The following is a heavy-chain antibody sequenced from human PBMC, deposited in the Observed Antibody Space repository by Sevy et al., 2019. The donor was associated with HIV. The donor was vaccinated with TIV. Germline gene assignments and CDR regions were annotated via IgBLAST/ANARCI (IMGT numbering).Heavy chain of an antibody. CDR1: GHTLTELP. V-gene: IGHV1-24*01. D-gene: IGHD3-22*01. J-gene: IGHJ4*02. CDR3: ASTREYYSDNSGYFDY. Sequence: ASVKVSCKFSGHTLTELPIHWVRQAPGKRLEWMGRFDPEEGERIYAQKFQGRVTMTEDTSTDTAYMELSSLRSEDTALDYCASTREYYSDNSGYFDYWGQGTLVTVSS. CDR2: FDPEEGER.